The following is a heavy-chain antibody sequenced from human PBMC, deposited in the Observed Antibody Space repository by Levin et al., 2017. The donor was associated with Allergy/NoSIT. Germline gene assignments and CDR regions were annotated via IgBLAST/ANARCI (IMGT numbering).Heavy chain of an antibody. J-gene: IGHJ4*02. V-gene: IGHV1-2*06. CDR1: GYIFTGYY. CDR3: ARDFSTVTTPYDY. Sequence: ASVKVSCKASGYIFTGYYMHWVRQAPGQGLEWMGRINPNSGGTNYAQKFQGRVTMTRDTSISTAYMELSRLRSDDTAVYYCARDFSTVTTPYDYWGQGTLVTVSS. D-gene: IGHD4-17*01. CDR2: INPNSGGT.